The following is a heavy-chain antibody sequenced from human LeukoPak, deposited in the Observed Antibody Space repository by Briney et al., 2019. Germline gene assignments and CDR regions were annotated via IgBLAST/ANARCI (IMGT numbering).Heavy chain of an antibody. CDR1: GYSFNNYW. Sequence: GESLKISCKGSGYSFNNYWIVWVRQMPGTGLELMGSIYPGDSDTTYSPSFQGQVTISVDKSISTAYLQWSSLKASDTAMYYCARRMVRGVITSPFDYWGQGTLVTVSA. V-gene: IGHV5-51*01. J-gene: IGHJ4*02. D-gene: IGHD3-10*01. CDR2: IYPGDSDT. CDR3: ARRMVRGVITSPFDY.